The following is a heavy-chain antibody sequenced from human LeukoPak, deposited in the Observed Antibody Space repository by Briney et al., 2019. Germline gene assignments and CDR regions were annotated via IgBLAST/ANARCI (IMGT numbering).Heavy chain of an antibody. Sequence: PGGSLRLSCAASGFTFSSYSMNWVRQAPGKGLEWVSSISSSSSYIYYADLVKGRFTISRDNAKNSLYLQMNSLRAEDTAVYYCARGDDYYDSRGPPDLWGRGTLVTVSS. J-gene: IGHJ2*01. CDR3: ARGDDYYDSRGPPDL. V-gene: IGHV3-21*01. CDR2: ISSSSSYI. CDR1: GFTFSSYS. D-gene: IGHD3-22*01.